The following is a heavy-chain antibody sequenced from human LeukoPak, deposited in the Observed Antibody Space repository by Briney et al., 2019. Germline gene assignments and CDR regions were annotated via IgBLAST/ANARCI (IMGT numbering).Heavy chain of an antibody. D-gene: IGHD5-18*01. J-gene: IGHJ5*02. CDR3: ATYRQVMLPFEA. CDR1: GFTFSSYA. V-gene: IGHV3-23*01. CDR2: TFQGGGEI. Sequence: GGSLRLSCAASGFTFSSYAMSWVRQAPGKGLEWVSSTFQGGGEIHYADSVRGRFTISRDNSRSTLFLQMNSLRGEDTAIYYCATYRQVMLPFEAWGRGTLVTVSS.